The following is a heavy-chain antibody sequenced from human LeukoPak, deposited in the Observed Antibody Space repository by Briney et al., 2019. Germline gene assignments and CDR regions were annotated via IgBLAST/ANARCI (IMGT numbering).Heavy chain of an antibody. J-gene: IGHJ2*01. CDR2: IYYTRST. D-gene: IGHD3-22*01. Sequence: PSETLSLTCTVSGGSISSYYWSWVRQPPGKGLEWIGRIYYTRSTYYNPSLKSRVTIYVDTSKNQFSLKLTSVTAADTAVYYCARGVTMIVVVIHDWYFDLWGRGTLVTVSS. CDR1: GGSISSYY. CDR3: ARGVTMIVVVIHDWYFDL. V-gene: IGHV4-39*01.